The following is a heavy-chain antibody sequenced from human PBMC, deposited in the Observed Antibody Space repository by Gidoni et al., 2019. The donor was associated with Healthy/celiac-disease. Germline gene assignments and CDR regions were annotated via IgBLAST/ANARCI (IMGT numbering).Heavy chain of an antibody. V-gene: IGHV1-69*01. CDR3: ARGGDFWSGYYHRNWFDP. Sequence: QVQLVQSGAEVKKPGSSVKVSCKASGGTFSSYAISWVRQAPGQGLEWMGGIIPIFGTANYAQKFQGRVTITADESTSTAYMELSSLRSEDTAVYYCARGGDFWSGYYHRNWFDPWGQGTLVTVSS. J-gene: IGHJ5*02. CDR2: IIPIFGTA. D-gene: IGHD3-3*01. CDR1: GGTFSSYA.